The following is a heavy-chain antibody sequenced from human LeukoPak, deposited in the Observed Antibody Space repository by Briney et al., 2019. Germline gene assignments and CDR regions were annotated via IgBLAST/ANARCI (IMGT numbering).Heavy chain of an antibody. J-gene: IGHJ4*02. CDR1: GDSISNYY. CDR2: IYPSGST. CDR3: ARQAVAPRSGDDFDY. Sequence: SETLSLTCTVSGDSISNYYWSWIRQSAGEGLEWIGRIYPSGSTTYNPSLESRATMSVDTSKNQFSLKLSSVTAADTAVYYCARQAVAPRSGDDFDYWGQGTLVTVSS. V-gene: IGHV4-4*07. D-gene: IGHD3-10*01.